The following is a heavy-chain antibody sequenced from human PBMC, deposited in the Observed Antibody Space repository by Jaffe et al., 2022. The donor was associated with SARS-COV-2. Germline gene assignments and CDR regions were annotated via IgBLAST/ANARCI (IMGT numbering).Heavy chain of an antibody. CDR3: ARCGSGSYDGGLAYYGMDV. J-gene: IGHJ6*02. CDR1: GGSISSYY. V-gene: IGHV4-59*01. D-gene: IGHD3-10*01. CDR2: IYYSGST. Sequence: QVQLQESGPGLVKPSETLSLTCTVSGGSISSYYWSWIRQPPGKGLEWIGYIYYSGSTNYNPSLKSRVTISVDTSKNQFSLKLSSVTAADTAVYYCARCGSGSYDGGLAYYGMDVWGQGTTVTVSS.